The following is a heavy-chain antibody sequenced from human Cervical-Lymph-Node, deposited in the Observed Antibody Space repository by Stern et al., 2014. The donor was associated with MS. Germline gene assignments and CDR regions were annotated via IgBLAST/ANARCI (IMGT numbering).Heavy chain of an antibody. D-gene: IGHD2-21*02. CDR2: IDPNSDTT. Sequence: VQLVQSGAEVKKPGASVKVSCKASGYTFSNFDINWVRQAPGQGLEWVGRIDPNSDTTRYAQKFQGRVTITRDSSISTAYMELSSLRSDDTAVYYCARGREVYMVTDAFDSWGQGTLVTVSS. V-gene: IGHV1-8*01. CDR1: GYTFSNFD. J-gene: IGHJ4*02. CDR3: ARGREVYMVTDAFDS.